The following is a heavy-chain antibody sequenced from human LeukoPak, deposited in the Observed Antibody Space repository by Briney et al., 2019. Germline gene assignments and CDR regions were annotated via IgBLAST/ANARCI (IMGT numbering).Heavy chain of an antibody. J-gene: IGHJ4*02. CDR3: ARVDTVMAYYFDL. CDR2: IYSGGTT. Sequence: GGSLRLTCAASGFTVSTNCMTWVRQAPGKGLEWVSTIYSGGTTYYADSVMGRFTISRHNSRNTLYLQMNSLRAEDTAVYYCARVDTVMAYYFDLWGQGTLVTVSS. V-gene: IGHV3-53*04. CDR1: GFTVSTNC. D-gene: IGHD5-18*01.